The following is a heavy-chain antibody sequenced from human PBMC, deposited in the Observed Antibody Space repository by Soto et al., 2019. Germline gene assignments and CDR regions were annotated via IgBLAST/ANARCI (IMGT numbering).Heavy chain of an antibody. V-gene: IGHV4-31*03. CDR2: IYYTGRT. J-gene: IGHJ5*02. CDR1: GASLHIGGYY. CDR3: ARDGTSSTNWFDP. Sequence: QVQLQESGPRLVKPSQTLSLTCTVSGASLHIGGYYWAWIRQHPGKGLEWIGYIYYTGRTYYIPSLVSRVSMSVDRSRHQFSLNLSSVTVADTAVYFCARDGTSSTNWFDPWGQGTLVTVSS. D-gene: IGHD2-2*01.